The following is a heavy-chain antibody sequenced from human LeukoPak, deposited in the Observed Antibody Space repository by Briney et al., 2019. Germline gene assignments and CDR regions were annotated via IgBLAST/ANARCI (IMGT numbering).Heavy chain of an antibody. J-gene: IGHJ4*02. V-gene: IGHV3-21*01. D-gene: IGHD3-22*01. CDR1: GFTFSSYS. CDR2: ISSSSSYI. Sequence: PGGSLRLSCAASGFTFSSYSMNWVRQAPGKGLEWVSSISSSSSYIYYADSAKGRFTISRDNAKNSLYLQMNSLRAEDTAVYYCARRRGDYYYDSSGYSNWGQGTLVTVSS. CDR3: ARRRGDYYYDSSGYSN.